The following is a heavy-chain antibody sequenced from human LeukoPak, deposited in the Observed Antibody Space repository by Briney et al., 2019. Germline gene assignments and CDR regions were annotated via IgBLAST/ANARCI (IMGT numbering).Heavy chain of an antibody. CDR3: ARDPDPGFPSY. J-gene: IGHJ4*02. V-gene: IGHV3-48*03. Sequence: PGGSLRPSCAASGFTFSSYEMNWARQAPGKGLEWVSYISSTGSTIYYADSVKGRFTISRDNAKNSLYLQMNSLRAEDTAVYYCARDPDPGFPSYWGQGTLVTVSS. CDR1: GFTFSSYE. CDR2: ISSTGSTI. D-gene: IGHD1-14*01.